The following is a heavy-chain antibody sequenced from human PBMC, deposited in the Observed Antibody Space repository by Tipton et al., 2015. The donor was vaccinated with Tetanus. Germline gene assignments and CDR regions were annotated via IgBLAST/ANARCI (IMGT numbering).Heavy chain of an antibody. CDR1: GFTFSDYY. J-gene: IGHJ6*02. CDR3: ARGGNYNYQYGLDV. V-gene: IGHV3-11*01. Sequence: TASGFTFSDYYMSWIRQAPGKGLEWISYISNSGNTIYNADSVKGRFTISRDNAKNSLHLQPNSLRAEDTAIYYCARGGNYNYQYGLDVWGQGTPVTVSS. CDR2: ISNSGNTI.